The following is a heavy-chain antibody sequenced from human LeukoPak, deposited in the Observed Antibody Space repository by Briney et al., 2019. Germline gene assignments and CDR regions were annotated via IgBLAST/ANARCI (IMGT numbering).Heavy chain of an antibody. CDR1: GFTFNNYA. V-gene: IGHV3-23*01. CDR3: AKVDLNYDFWSGFPYYSDY. D-gene: IGHD3-3*01. Sequence: GGSLRLSCAASGFTFNNYAMIWVRQAPGKGLDWVSAISGSGFSTFYADSVKGRFTISRDNSKNTLYLLMNSLRAEDTAVYYCAKVDLNYDFWSGFPYYSDYWGQGTLVTVSS. CDR2: ISGSGFST. J-gene: IGHJ4*02.